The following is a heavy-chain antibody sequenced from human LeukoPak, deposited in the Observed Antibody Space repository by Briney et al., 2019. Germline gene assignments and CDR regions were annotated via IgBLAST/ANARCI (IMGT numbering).Heavy chain of an antibody. D-gene: IGHD6-13*01. J-gene: IGHJ3*01. Sequence: GGSLRLSCAASGFTFRSYAMSWVRQAPGKGLEWVSRFTGDGETTFYADSVKGRFSVSRDNSRNTLFLTMNSLRVEDTALYYCAKDYLGQLVMFDVWGQGTMVTVSS. CDR1: GFTFRSYA. CDR2: FTGDGETT. V-gene: IGHV3-23*01. CDR3: AKDYLGQLVMFDV.